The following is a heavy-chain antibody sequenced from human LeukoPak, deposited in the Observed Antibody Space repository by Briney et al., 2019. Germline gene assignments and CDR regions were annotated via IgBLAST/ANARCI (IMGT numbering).Heavy chain of an antibody. CDR2: INNEGNDT. V-gene: IGHV3-74*01. CDR3: ARGIYGNFDY. CDR1: GFTFTKYW. J-gene: IGHJ4*02. Sequence: GGSLKLSCAASGFTFTKYWMHWLRQVPRKGLIWVSRINNEGNDTNYADSVKGRFTISRDNAKNTLYLQMNSLRAEDTAVYYCARGIYGNFDYWGQGSLVTVSS. D-gene: IGHD3-10*01.